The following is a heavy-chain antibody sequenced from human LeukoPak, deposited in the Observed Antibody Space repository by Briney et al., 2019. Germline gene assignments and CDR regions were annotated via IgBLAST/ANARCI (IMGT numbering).Heavy chain of an antibody. CDR3: ARSSRARAFDI. CDR2: INHSGST. CDR1: GGAFSGYY. D-gene: IGHD2-2*01. J-gene: IGHJ3*02. Sequence: SETLSLTSAVYGGAFSGYYWSWLPQPPGQGLEWIGEINHSGSTNYNPSLKSRVTISVDTSKNQCSLKLSSVTAAHTAVYYCARSSRARAFDIWGQGTMVTVSS. V-gene: IGHV4-34*01.